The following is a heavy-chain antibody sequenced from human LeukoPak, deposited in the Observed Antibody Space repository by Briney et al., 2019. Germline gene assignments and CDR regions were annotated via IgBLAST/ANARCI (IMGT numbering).Heavy chain of an antibody. D-gene: IGHD3-22*01. Sequence: GGSLRLSCAVSRFTVSSNYMTWVGQAPGKGLEWVSVIYSGGSTYYVDSVKGRFTISRDSSKNTVYLQMNRLRADDTAVYYCARDSDDSLDYWGQGTLVTVSS. CDR1: RFTVSSNY. V-gene: IGHV3-66*01. J-gene: IGHJ4*02. CDR3: ARDSDDSLDY. CDR2: IYSGGST.